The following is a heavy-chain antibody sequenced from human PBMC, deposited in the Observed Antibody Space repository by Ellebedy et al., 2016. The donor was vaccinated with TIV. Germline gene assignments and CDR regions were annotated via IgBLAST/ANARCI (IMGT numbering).Heavy chain of an antibody. V-gene: IGHV1-69*13. CDR2: IIPILGTA. CDR3: ARVGNYYGGNPSYYFDY. D-gene: IGHD4-23*01. CDR1: GGTFRSYG. Sequence: AASVKVSCKASGGTFRSYGISWVRQAPGQGLEWMGGIIPILGTANYAQKFQGRVTITADESTSTAYMELSSLRSEDTAVYYCARVGNYYGGNPSYYFDYWGQGTLVTVSS. J-gene: IGHJ4*02.